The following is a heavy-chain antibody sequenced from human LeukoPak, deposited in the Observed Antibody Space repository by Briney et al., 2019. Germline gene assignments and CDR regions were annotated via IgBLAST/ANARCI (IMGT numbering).Heavy chain of an antibody. CDR2: IYPGDSDT. D-gene: IGHD3-22*01. CDR3: ARRWDYYDSSGYYTAGAFDI. Sequence: GESLKISCKGSGYSFTSYWIGWVRQMPGKGLEWMGIIYPGDSDTRYSPSFQGQVTISAGKSISTAYLQWSSLKASDTAMYYCARRWDYYDSSGYYTAGAFDIWGQGTMVTVSS. CDR1: GYSFTSYW. V-gene: IGHV5-51*01. J-gene: IGHJ3*02.